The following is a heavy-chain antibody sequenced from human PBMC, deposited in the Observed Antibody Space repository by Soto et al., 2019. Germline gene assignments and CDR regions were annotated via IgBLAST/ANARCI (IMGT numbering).Heavy chain of an antibody. CDR1: GYTFAGYY. D-gene: IGHD2-2*01. CDR2: INPNSGGT. J-gene: IGHJ5*02. V-gene: IGHV1-2*04. Sequence: ASVKVSCKASGYTFAGYYMHWVRQAPGQGLEWMGWINPNSGGTNYAQKFQGWVTMTRDTSISTAYMELRSLRSDDTAVYYCARGPRYCSTTTCFSGVTWFDPWGQGTLVTVSS. CDR3: ARGPRYCSTTTCFSGVTWFDP.